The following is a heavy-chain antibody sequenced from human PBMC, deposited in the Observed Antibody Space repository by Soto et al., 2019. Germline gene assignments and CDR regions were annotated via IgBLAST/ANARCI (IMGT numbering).Heavy chain of an antibody. D-gene: IGHD2-8*02. Sequence: GGSLRLSCAASGFTFSSYAMHWVRQAPGKGLEWVAVISYDGSNKYYADSVKGRFTISRDNSKNTLYLQMNSLRAEDTAVYYCARDETTVSGGYFDYWGQGTLVTVSS. CDR3: ARDETTVSGGYFDY. V-gene: IGHV3-30-3*01. CDR2: ISYDGSNK. J-gene: IGHJ4*02. CDR1: GFTFSSYA.